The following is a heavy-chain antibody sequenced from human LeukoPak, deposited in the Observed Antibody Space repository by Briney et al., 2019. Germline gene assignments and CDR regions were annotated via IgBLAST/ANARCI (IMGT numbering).Heavy chain of an antibody. CDR1: GFTFSTSA. V-gene: IGHV3-30*04. Sequence: PGRSLRLSCAASGFTFSTSAMHWVRQAPGKGLEWVAFIRYDGSNKYYADSVKGRFTISRDNSKNTLYLQMNSLRAEDTAVYYCARKTGGSGYYWNAFDIWGQGTMVTVSS. D-gene: IGHD3-22*01. J-gene: IGHJ3*02. CDR3: ARKTGGSGYYWNAFDI. CDR2: IRYDGSNK.